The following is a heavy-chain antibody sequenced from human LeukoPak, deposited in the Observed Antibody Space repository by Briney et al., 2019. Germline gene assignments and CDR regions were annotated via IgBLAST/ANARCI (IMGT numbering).Heavy chain of an antibody. D-gene: IGHD1-26*01. V-gene: IGHV4-4*02. CDR1: GGSISGTNW. CDR2: ISLAGQT. J-gene: IGHJ4*02. CDR3: SRESGAFCPFGY. Sequence: SVTLSLTCGVSGGSISGTNWWRWVRQPPGQGLEWIGEISLAGQTNYNPSLNGRVTMSLDKSSNQLSLNLTSVTAADTATYYCSRESGAFCPFGYWGQGTLVIVSS.